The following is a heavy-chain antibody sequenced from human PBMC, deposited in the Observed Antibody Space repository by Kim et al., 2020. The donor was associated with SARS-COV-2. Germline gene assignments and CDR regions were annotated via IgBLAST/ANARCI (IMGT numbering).Heavy chain of an antibody. D-gene: IGHD1-26*01. J-gene: IGHJ3*02. CDR2: IYSGGST. Sequence: GSLRLSCAASGFTVSSNYMSWVRQAPGKGLEWVSVIYSGGSTYYADSVKGRFTISRDNSKNTLYLQMNSLRAEDTAVYYCARENSGSYSDAFDIWGQGTMVTVSS. CDR3: ARENSGSYSDAFDI. CDR1: GFTVSSNY. V-gene: IGHV3-66*01.